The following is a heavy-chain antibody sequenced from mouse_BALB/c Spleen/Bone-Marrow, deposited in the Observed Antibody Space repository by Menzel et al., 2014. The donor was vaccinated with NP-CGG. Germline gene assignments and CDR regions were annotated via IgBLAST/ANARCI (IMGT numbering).Heavy chain of an antibody. V-gene: IGHV2-9*02. CDR1: GFSLTSYG. D-gene: IGHD4-1*01. J-gene: IGHJ4*01. Sequence: VQLQQSGPGLVAPSQRLSITCTVSGFSLTSYGVHWVRQPPGKGLEWLGVIWAGGRTNYNSALMYRLSISKDNPKSQVFLKMNSLQTDDTAMYFCARATGRYYAIDYWGQGTPVTVSS. CDR2: IWAGGRT. CDR3: ARATGRYYAIDY.